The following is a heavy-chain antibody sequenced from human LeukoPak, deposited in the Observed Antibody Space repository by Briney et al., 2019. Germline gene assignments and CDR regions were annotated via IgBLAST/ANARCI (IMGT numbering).Heavy chain of an antibody. J-gene: IGHJ4*02. CDR2: ISSSGSTI. CDR3: ARDGIAAASGLVCLDY. Sequence: GGSLRLSCAASGFTFSSYEVNWVRQAPGKGLEWVSYISSSGSTIYYADSVKGRFTISRDNAKNSLYLQMNSLRAEDTAVYYCARDGIAAASGLVCLDYWGQGTLVTVSS. CDR1: GFTFSSYE. D-gene: IGHD6-13*01. V-gene: IGHV3-48*03.